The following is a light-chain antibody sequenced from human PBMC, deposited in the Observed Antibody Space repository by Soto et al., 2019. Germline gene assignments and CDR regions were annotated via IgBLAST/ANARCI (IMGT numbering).Light chain of an antibody. Sequence: DIQMTQSPSSLSASVGDRVTITCRASQSISSYLNWYKQKQGKAPKXXIYAASNLQSGVPSRFSGSGSGTDFTLTINSLQPEDFETYYCQQSYSTSWTFGQGTKVDIK. J-gene: IGKJ1*01. CDR3: QQSYSTSWT. CDR1: QSISSY. CDR2: AAS. V-gene: IGKV1-39*01.